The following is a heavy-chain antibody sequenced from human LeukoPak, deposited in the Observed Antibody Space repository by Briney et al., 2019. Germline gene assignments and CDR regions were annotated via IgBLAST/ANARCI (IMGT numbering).Heavy chain of an antibody. D-gene: IGHD6-19*01. Sequence: ASVKVSCKASGYTFTSYYMDWVRQAPGQGLEWMGIINPSGGSTSYAQKFQGRVTMTRDMSTSTVYMELSSLRSEDTAVYYCAREVGWGYYYYYYMDVWGKGTTVTVSS. CDR3: AREVGWGYYYYYYMDV. CDR1: GYTFTSYY. J-gene: IGHJ6*03. V-gene: IGHV1-46*01. CDR2: INPSGGST.